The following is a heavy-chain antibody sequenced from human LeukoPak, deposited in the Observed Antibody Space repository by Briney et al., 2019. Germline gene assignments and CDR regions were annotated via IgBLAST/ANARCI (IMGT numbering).Heavy chain of an antibody. CDR3: ARGASNDAFDI. CDR2: IYYSGST. J-gene: IGHJ3*02. D-gene: IGHD3-16*01. CDR1: GGSFSSGDYY. Sequence: SQTLSLTCTVSGGSFSSGDYYWSWIRQPPGKGLEWIGYIYYSGSTYYNPSLKSRVTISVDTSKNQFSLKLSSVTAADTAVYYCARGASNDAFDIWGQGTTVIVSS. V-gene: IGHV4-30-4*08.